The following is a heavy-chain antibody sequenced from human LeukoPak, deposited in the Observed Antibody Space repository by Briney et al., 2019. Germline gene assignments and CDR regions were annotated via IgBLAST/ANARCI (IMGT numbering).Heavy chain of an antibody. CDR1: GFTFSSYL. CDR2: IKQDGSEK. Sequence: PGGSLRLSCAASGFTFSSYLMSWVRQAPGKGLEWVANIKQDGSEKYYVDSVKGRFIISRDNAKKSLYLQMDSLRAEDTALYYCVRDTSPRIAAVYYDAFDIWGQGTMVTVSS. V-gene: IGHV3-7*01. D-gene: IGHD6-13*01. CDR3: VRDTSPRIAAVYYDAFDI. J-gene: IGHJ3*02.